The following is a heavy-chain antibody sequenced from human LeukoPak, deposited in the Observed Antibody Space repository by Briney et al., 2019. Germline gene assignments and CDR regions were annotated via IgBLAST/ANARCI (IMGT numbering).Heavy chain of an antibody. D-gene: IGHD4-23*01. J-gene: IGHJ4*02. CDR1: GGSISSGGYY. CDR3: ARVSPSMTTVVN. Sequence: SETLSLTCTVSGGSISSGGYYWSWVRQHPGKGLEWIGYIYYSGSTYYNPSLKSRVTISVDTSKNQFSLKLSSVTAADTAVYYCARVSPSMTTVVNWGQGTLVTVSS. CDR2: IYYSGST. V-gene: IGHV4-31*03.